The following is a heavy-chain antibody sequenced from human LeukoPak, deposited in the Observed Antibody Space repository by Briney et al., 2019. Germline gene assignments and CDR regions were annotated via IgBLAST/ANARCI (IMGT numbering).Heavy chain of an antibody. CDR2: INHGGST. Sequence: PSETLSLTCAVYGGSFSGDFWSWIRQSPGKGLGWIGEINHGGSTTYNPSLQSRVTVSVDTSTNQISLKMTSVTAADTAIYYCARHRYCSGGSCYRLLFDYWGQGTLVTVSS. V-gene: IGHV4-34*01. D-gene: IGHD2-15*01. CDR1: GGSFSGDF. CDR3: ARHRYCSGGSCYRLLFDY. J-gene: IGHJ4*02.